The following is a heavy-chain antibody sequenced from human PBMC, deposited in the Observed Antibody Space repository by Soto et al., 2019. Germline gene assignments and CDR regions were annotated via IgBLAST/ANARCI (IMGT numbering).Heavy chain of an antibody. J-gene: IGHJ2*01. V-gene: IGHV1-46*01. CDR3: ARDLSSYSSGWYDV. CDR2: INPDGGST. CDR1: GYTFTSYS. Sequence: GTSVKVSCKASGYTFTSYSMHWVRQAPGQCLEWMGIINPDGGSTNYSHKFQGRVTMTRDTSTSTVYLELSSLRSEDTAVYYCARDLSSYSSGWYDVWGRGTLVTVSS. D-gene: IGHD6-19*01.